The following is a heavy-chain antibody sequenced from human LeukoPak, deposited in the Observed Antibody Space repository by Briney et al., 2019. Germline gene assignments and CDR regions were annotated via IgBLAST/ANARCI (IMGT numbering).Heavy chain of an antibody. CDR3: ARATGGSSGYYYYMDV. D-gene: IGHD6-6*01. CDR2: ANPNSGNT. J-gene: IGHJ6*03. V-gene: IGHV1-8*02. Sequence: ASVKVSCKASGYTFTGYYMHWVRQATGQGLEWMGWANPNSGNTGYAQKFQGRVTMTRNTSISTAYMELSSLRSEDTAVYYCARATGGSSGYYYYMDVWGKGTTVTVSS. CDR1: GYTFTGYY.